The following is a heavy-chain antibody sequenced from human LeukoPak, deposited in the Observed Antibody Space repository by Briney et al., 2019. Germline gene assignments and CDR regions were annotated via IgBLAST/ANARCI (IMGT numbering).Heavy chain of an antibody. Sequence: GGSLRLSCAASGFTFSDYYMSWIRQAPGKGLEWVANIKQDATEKNYVDSLKGRFTISRDNAKNSLYLQMNSLRAGDTAVYYCARAAYSSTWYSRYFDLWGRGTLVTVSS. CDR2: IKQDATEK. D-gene: IGHD6-13*01. CDR1: GFTFSDYY. V-gene: IGHV3-7*01. J-gene: IGHJ2*01. CDR3: ARAAYSSTWYSRYFDL.